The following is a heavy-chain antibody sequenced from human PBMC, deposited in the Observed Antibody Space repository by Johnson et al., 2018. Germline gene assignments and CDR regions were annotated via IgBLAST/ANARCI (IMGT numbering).Heavy chain of an antibody. CDR1: GFTFDDYA. V-gene: IGHV3-9*01. CDR2: ISWNSGSI. CDR3: AKDRSLIRSSTSCSH. J-gene: IGHJ1*01. Sequence: EVQLVESGGGLVEPGRSLRLSCAASGFTFDDYAMHWVRQAPGKGLEWVSGISWNSGSIGYADSVKGRFIISRDNAKNSLYLQMNSLRAEDTALYYCAKDRSLIRSSTSCSHWGQGTLVTVSS. D-gene: IGHD2-2*01.